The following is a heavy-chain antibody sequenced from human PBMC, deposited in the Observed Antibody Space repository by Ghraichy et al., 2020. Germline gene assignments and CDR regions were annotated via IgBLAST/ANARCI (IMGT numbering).Heavy chain of an antibody. V-gene: IGHV4-34*01. CDR3: ARGPGTGTDTDYYYYGMDV. CDR1: GGSFSGYY. Sequence: SETLSLTCAVYGGSFSGYYWSWIRQPPGKGLEWIGEINHSGSTNYNPSLKSRVTISVDTSKNQFSLKLSSVTAADTAVYYCARGPGTGTDTDYYYYGMDVWVQGTTVTVSS. CDR2: INHSGST. D-gene: IGHD1-1*01. J-gene: IGHJ6*02.